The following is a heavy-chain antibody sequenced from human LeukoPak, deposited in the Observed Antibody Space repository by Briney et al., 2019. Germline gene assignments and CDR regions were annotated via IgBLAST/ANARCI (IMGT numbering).Heavy chain of an antibody. CDR3: ARDYYDSSGYLNWFDP. V-gene: IGHV3-23*01. CDR1: GVTLSSYA. Sequence: GGSLRLSCAASGVTLSSYAMSWARQAPGKGLEWVSGISSSGSGGNTYYADSVKGRFTISRDNSKNTLYLQMNSLRAEDTAVYYCARDYYDSSGYLNWFDPWGQGTLVTVPS. CDR2: ISSSGSGGNT. J-gene: IGHJ5*02. D-gene: IGHD3-22*01.